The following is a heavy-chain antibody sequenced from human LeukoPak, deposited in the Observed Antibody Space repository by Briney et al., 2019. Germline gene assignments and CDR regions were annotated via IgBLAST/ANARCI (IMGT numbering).Heavy chain of an antibody. J-gene: IGHJ4*02. Sequence: SETLSLTCAVYGGSFSGYCWSWIRQPPGKGLEWIGEINHSGSTNYNPSLKSRVTISVDTSKNQFSLKLSSVTAADTAVYYCARRGTKGYAYWGQGTLVTVSS. D-gene: IGHD3-16*01. CDR3: ARRGTKGYAY. CDR1: GGSFSGYC. V-gene: IGHV4-34*01. CDR2: INHSGST.